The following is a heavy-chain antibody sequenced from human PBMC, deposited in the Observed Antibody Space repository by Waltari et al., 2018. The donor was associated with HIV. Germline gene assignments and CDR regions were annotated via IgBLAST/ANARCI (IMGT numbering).Heavy chain of an antibody. Sequence: EVELVDSGGGLVQPGGSLRLSCVASKFNFSNYWIYWVRQLPGKGLVLVSRFNGDASSTDDADSVRGRFTISRDNAKNTVYLQMNSLRAEDTALYYCTRAVFWSGFFRDYFFDYWGQGTPVTVSS. D-gene: IGHD3-3*01. CDR3: TRAVFWSGFFRDYFFDY. CDR1: KFNFSNYW. J-gene: IGHJ4*02. V-gene: IGHV3-74*01. CDR2: FNGDASST.